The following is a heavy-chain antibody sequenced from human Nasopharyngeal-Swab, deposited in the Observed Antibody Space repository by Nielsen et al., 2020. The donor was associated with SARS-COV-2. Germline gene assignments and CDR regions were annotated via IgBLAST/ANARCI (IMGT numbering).Heavy chain of an antibody. CDR1: GFTFSSYA. CDR2: ISYDGSNK. V-gene: IGHV3-30*04. D-gene: IGHD3-22*01. J-gene: IGHJ4*02. CDR3: ARDSGGYLDY. Sequence: GGSLRLSCAASGFTFSSYAMHWVRQAPDKGLEWVAVISYDGSNKYYADSVKGRFTISRDNSKNTLYLQMNSLRAEDTAVYYCARDSGGYLDYWGQGTLVTVSS.